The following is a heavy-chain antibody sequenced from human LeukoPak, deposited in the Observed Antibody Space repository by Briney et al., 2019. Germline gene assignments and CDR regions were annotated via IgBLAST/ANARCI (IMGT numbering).Heavy chain of an antibody. CDR1: GYTFTGYY. V-gene: IGHV1-2*02. Sequence: ASVKVSCKASGYTFTGYYMHWVRQAPGQGLEWMGWINPNSGGTNYAQKFQGRVTMTRDTSISTAYMELSRLRSDDTAVYYCARVLPIFGVVIKNWDFDYWGQGTLVTVSS. CDR2: INPNSGGT. CDR3: ARVLPIFGVVIKNWDFDY. D-gene: IGHD3-3*01. J-gene: IGHJ4*02.